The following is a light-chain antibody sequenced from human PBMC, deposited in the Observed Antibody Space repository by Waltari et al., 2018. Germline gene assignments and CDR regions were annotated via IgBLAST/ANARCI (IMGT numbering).Light chain of an antibody. V-gene: IGLV2-14*03. CDR1: RSDVGTHTS. Sequence: QSALTQPASVSGSPGQSITISCTGTRSDVGTHTSVSWYQQRPGKAPDLIIFDVSNRPSGVSIRFSGSKSGNTASLTISGLQAEDEADYYCNSYTNSGTYVFGSGTKVTVL. J-gene: IGLJ1*01. CDR3: NSYTNSGTYV. CDR2: DVS.